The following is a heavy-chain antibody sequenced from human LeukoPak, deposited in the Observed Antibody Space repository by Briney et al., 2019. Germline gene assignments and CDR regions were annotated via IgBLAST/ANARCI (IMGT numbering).Heavy chain of an antibody. J-gene: IGHJ3*02. Sequence: GGSLRLSCAASGFTFSSYAMSWVRQAPEKGLQWVANIKHDGNEKYYVDSVKGRFTISRDNAKNSLYLQMNSLRAEDTAVYYCAKDLRTMRHAFDIWGQGTMVTVSS. CDR1: GFTFSSYA. CDR3: AKDLRTMRHAFDI. V-gene: IGHV3-7*03. D-gene: IGHD3-22*01. CDR2: IKHDGNEK.